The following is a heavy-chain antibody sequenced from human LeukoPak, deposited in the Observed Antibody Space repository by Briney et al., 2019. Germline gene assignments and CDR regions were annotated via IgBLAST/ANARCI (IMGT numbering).Heavy chain of an antibody. V-gene: IGHV3-30*04. D-gene: IGHD6-6*01. Sequence: GGSLRLSCAASGFTFSSYAMHWVRQAPGKGLEWVAVISYDGSNKYYADSVKGRFTISRDNSKNTLYLQMNSLRAEDTAVYYCARGHSSSSLYYYYMDVWGKGTTVTVSS. CDR2: ISYDGSNK. CDR3: ARGHSSSSLYYYYMDV. CDR1: GFTFSSYA. J-gene: IGHJ6*03.